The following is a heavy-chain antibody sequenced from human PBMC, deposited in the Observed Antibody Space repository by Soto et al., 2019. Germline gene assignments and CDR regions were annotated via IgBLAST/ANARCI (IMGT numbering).Heavy chain of an antibody. CDR3: AKDGKMGTAYYYYGMDV. V-gene: IGHV3-23*01. D-gene: IGHD7-27*01. J-gene: IGHJ6*02. Sequence: GGSLRLSCAASGFTFSSYAMSWFRQAPGKGLEWVSAISGSGGSTYYADSVKGRFTISRDSSKNALYLQMNSLRAEDTAVYYCAKDGKMGTAYYYYGMDVWGQGTTVTVSS. CDR1: GFTFSSYA. CDR2: ISGSGGST.